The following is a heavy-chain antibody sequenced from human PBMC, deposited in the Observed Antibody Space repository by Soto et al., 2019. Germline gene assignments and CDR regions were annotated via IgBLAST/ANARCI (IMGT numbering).Heavy chain of an antibody. CDR3: ARVHNDYVWGSYRPFDY. CDR1: GGSISSSNW. V-gene: IGHV4-4*02. Sequence: SETLSLTCAVSGGSISSSNWWSWVRQPPGKGLEWIGVIYHSGSTNYNPSLKSRVTISADKSKNQFSLKLSSVTAADTAVYYCARVHNDYVWGSYRPFDYWGQGTLVTVSS. J-gene: IGHJ4*02. D-gene: IGHD3-16*02. CDR2: IYHSGST.